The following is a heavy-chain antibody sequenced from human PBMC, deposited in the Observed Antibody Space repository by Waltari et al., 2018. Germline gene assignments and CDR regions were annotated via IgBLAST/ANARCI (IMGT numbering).Heavy chain of an antibody. CDR3: ASFRGGIGRELRLEAFDI. CDR1: GGTFSSYA. D-gene: IGHD1-7*01. J-gene: IGHJ3*02. Sequence: QVQLVQSGAEVKKPGSSVKVSCKASGGTFSSYAISWVRQAPGQGLEWMGRIIPIFGTANYAQKFQGRVTITADKSTSTAYMELSSLRSEDTAVYYCASFRGGIGRELRLEAFDIWGQGTMVTVSS. V-gene: IGHV1-69*08. CDR2: IIPIFGTA.